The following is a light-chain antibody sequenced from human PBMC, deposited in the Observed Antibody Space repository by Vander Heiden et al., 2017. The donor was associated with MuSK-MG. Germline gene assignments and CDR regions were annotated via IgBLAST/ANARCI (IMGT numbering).Light chain of an antibody. CDR3: QQSYSAHT. CDR1: QSISSY. CDR2: AAS. Sequence: DIQMTQSPSSLSASVGDRVTITCRASQSISSYLTWYQQKPGKAPKLLIYAASRWQTGVPSRFSGSGSGTDFTLTISRLQPEDFATYYCQQSYSAHTFGGGTKVEIK. V-gene: IGKV1-39*01. J-gene: IGKJ4*01.